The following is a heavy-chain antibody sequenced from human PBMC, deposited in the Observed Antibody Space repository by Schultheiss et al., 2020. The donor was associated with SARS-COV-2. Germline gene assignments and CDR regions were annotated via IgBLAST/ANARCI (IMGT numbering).Heavy chain of an antibody. Sequence: ASVKVSCKASGYTFTGYYIHWVRQAPGQGLEWMGWVNPNSGVASFAQKFQGRVTMTRDTSVNTAYMELSRLTSDDTALYYCAKRASSSRTPYFDYWGQGTLVTVSS. CDR3: AKRASSSRTPYFDY. CDR1: GYTFTGYY. CDR2: VNPNSGVA. J-gene: IGHJ4*02. V-gene: IGHV1-2*02. D-gene: IGHD2-2*01.